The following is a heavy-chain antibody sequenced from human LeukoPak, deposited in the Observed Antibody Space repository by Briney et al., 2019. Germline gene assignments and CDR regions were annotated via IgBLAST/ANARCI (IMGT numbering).Heavy chain of an antibody. V-gene: IGHV4-61*02. J-gene: IGHJ5*02. CDR2: IYTSGST. CDR1: GGSISSGSYY. CDR3: ARGTWDSSGYYYRWFDP. Sequence: SQTLSLTCTVSGGSISSGSYYWSWIRQPAGKGLEWIGRIYTSGSTNYNPSLKSRVTISVDTSKNQFSLKLSSVTAAGTAVYYCARGTWDSSGYYYRWFDPWGQGTLVTVSS. D-gene: IGHD3-22*01.